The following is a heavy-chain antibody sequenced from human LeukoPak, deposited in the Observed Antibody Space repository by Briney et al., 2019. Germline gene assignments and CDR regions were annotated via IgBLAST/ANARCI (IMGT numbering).Heavy chain of an antibody. V-gene: IGHV3-11*04. J-gene: IGHJ4*02. D-gene: IGHD3-9*01. CDR2: ISSSGSTI. CDR3: TTDFISYYDILTGYYTSVDY. CDR1: GSTFSDYY. Sequence: GGSLRLSCAASGSTFSDYYMSWIRQAPGKGLEWVSYISSSGSTIYYADYVKGRFTISRDNAKNSLYLQTNSLRAEDTAVYYCTTDFISYYDILTGYYTSVDYWGQGTLVTVSS.